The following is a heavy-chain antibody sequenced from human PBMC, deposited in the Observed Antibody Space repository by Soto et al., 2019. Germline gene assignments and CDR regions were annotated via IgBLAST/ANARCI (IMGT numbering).Heavy chain of an antibody. Sequence: SETLSLTCTVSGGSISSGGYYWSWIRQHPGKGLEWIGYIYYSGSTSYNPSLKSRVTMSVDTSKNQFSLKLGSVTAADTAVYYCARDVRFDTGGYYVDAFDIWGLGTMVTVSS. CDR3: ARDVRFDTGGYYVDAFDI. D-gene: IGHD3-22*01. CDR1: GGSISSGGYY. CDR2: IYYSGST. J-gene: IGHJ3*02. V-gene: IGHV4-31*03.